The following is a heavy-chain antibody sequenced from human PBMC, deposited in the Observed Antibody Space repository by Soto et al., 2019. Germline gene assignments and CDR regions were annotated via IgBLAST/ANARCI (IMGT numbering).Heavy chain of an antibody. D-gene: IGHD3-16*01. CDR1: SGSFSGHY. V-gene: IGHV4-34*01. Sequence: QVRLQQWGAGLLKPSETLSLTCAVYSGSFSGHYWSWIRQPPGKDLEWIGEIYHGLSIVYNPSLKSRVTISGDSSKNQFSLKLSSVTAADTAVYYCARHGGYFFDYWGQGTLVTVSS. CDR3: ARHGGYFFDY. CDR2: IYHGLSI. J-gene: IGHJ4*02.